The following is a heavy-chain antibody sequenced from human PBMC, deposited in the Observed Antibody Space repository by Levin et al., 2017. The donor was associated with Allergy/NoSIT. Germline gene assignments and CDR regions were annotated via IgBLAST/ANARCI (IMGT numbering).Heavy chain of an antibody. D-gene: IGHD2-2*02. J-gene: IGHJ5*02. CDR3: ARDCSSTSCYRSGFDP. CDR1: GFTFSSYW. V-gene: IGHV3-74*01. CDR2: INSDGSST. Sequence: ASVKVSCAASGFTFSSYWMHWVRQAPGKGLVWVSRINSDGSSTSYADSVKGRFTISRDNAKNTLYLQMNSLRAEDTAVYYCARDCSSTSCYRSGFDPWGQGTLVTVSS.